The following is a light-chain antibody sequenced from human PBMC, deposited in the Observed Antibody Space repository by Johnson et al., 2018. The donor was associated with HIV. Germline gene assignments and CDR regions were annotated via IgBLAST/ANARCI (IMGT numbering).Light chain of an antibody. CDR1: SSNIGNNY. CDR3: GTWDSRLTAYV. J-gene: IGLJ1*01. V-gene: IGLV1-51*01. CDR2: DNN. Sequence: QSVLTQPPSVSAAPGQKVTISCSGSSSNIGNNYVSWYQQLPGTAPKLLLYDNNKRPSGIPDRFSGYKSGTSATLGITGLQTGAEADYYCGTWDSRLTAYVFGTGTKVTV.